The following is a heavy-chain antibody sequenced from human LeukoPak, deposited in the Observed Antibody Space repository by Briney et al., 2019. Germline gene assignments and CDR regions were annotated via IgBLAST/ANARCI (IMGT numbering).Heavy chain of an antibody. D-gene: IGHD2-15*01. CDR3: ARYCSGGSCPRRGYFDY. J-gene: IGHJ4*02. V-gene: IGHV1-69*01. CDR2: IIPIFGTA. CDR1: GGTFSSYA. Sequence: SVKVSCKASGGTFSSYAISWVRQAPGQGLEWMGGIIPIFGTANYAQKFQGRVTITAEESTSTAYMELSSLRSEDTAVYYCARYCSGGSCPRRGYFDYWGQGTLVTVSP.